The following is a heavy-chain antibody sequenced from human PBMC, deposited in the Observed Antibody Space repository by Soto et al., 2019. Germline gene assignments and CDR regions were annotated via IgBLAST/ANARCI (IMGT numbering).Heavy chain of an antibody. V-gene: IGHV1-18*01. Sequence: ASVKVSCKTSGYTFSDYGLAWLRQTPGQRPEWMGWVSTYNTNTNYAQKFQGRVTMTTDTSTTTTSMGLRSLRSDDTAVYYCARELNTGSSAYYSFAYWGQGTLVTVSS. D-gene: IGHD3-22*01. J-gene: IGHJ4*02. CDR1: GYTFSDYG. CDR2: VSTYNTNT. CDR3: ARELNTGSSAYYSFAY.